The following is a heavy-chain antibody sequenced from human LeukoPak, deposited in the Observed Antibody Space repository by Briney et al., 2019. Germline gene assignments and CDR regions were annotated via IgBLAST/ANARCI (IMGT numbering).Heavy chain of an antibody. CDR1: GGTFSSYA. V-gene: IGHV1-2*02. CDR3: ARSEWED. J-gene: IGHJ4*02. CDR2: INPNSGGT. D-gene: IGHD1-26*01. Sequence: ASVKVSCKASGGTFSSYAISWVRQAPGQGLEWMGWINPNSGGTNYAQKFQGRVTMTRDTSISTAYMELSRLRSDDTAVYYCARSEWEDWGQGTLVTVSS.